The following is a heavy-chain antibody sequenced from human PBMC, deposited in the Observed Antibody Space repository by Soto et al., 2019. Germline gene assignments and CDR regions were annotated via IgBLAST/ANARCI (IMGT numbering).Heavy chain of an antibody. CDR2: IHYGGDS. V-gene: IGHV4-31*03. CDR3: ARDVNDSSGSQGFDY. J-gene: IGHJ4*02. CDR1: GDSFSSNNYY. D-gene: IGHD3-22*01. Sequence: TLSLSGTVIGDSFSSNNYYWSWILQRPGKGLEWIGYIHYGGDSYDNPSLTSRITMSMDASKNQFSLNLRSVTAADTAIYYCARDVNDSSGSQGFDYWGQGTLVTVSS.